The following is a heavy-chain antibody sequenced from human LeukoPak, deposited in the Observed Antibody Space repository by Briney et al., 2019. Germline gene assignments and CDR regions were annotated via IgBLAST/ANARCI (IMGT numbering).Heavy chain of an antibody. CDR2: ISSSSSYI. J-gene: IGHJ4*02. Sequence: GGSLRLSCAASGFTFSSYSMNWVRQAPGKGLEWVSSISSSSSYIYYADSVKGRFTISRDDAKNSLYLQMNSLRAEDTAVYYCARVLLEGEDYWGQGTLVTVSS. V-gene: IGHV3-21*01. CDR3: ARVLLEGEDY. CDR1: GFTFSSYS. D-gene: IGHD2-15*01.